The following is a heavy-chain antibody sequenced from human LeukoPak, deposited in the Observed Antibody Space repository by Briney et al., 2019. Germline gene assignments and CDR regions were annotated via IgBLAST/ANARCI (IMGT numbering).Heavy chain of an antibody. CDR1: GVSFSGYY. J-gene: IGHJ4*02. CDR3: ARGGNYGSLYY. Sequence: SETLTLTCAVYGVSFSGYYWSWIRQPPGKGLEWIGEINHSGSTNYNPSLKSRVTISVDTSKNQFSLKLSSVTAADTAVYYCARGGNYGSLYYWGQGTLVTVSS. CDR2: INHSGST. D-gene: IGHD4-11*01. V-gene: IGHV4-34*01.